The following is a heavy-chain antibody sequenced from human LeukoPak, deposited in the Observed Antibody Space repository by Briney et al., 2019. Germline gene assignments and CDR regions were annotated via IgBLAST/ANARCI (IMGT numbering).Heavy chain of an antibody. V-gene: IGHV3-30-3*01. CDR3: ARDLDTRNSYEFAY. D-gene: IGHD5-18*01. J-gene: IGHJ4*02. CDR2: ISSDGSDQ. CDR1: GFXFSSYV. Sequence: GGSLRLSCAASGFXFSSYVVHWVRQAPGKGLEWVALISSDGSDQYYADSVQGRFTVSRDNSENTLYLQLSSLGAGDTAVYYCARDLDTRNSYEFAYWGQGTLVTVSS.